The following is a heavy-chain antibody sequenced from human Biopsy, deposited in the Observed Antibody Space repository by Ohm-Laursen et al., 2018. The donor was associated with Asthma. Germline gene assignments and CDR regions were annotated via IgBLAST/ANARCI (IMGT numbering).Heavy chain of an antibody. J-gene: IGHJ5*01. CDR3: ARDLSGYCTSSACYGFDS. CDR1: GGSISSGGYY. Sequence: SQTLSLTCTVSGGSISSGGYYWSWIRQHPGKGLEWIGYINYSGSTFYNPSLESRVTVSVDTSKNQFSLKLSSVTAADTAVYYCARDLSGYCTSSACYGFDSWGQGTLVTVSS. D-gene: IGHD2-8*01. CDR2: INYSGST. V-gene: IGHV4-31*03.